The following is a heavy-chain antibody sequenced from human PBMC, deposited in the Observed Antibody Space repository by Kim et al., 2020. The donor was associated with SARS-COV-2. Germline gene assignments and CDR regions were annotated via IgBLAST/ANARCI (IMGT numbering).Heavy chain of an antibody. Sequence: GSTNYNPSRKSRVTISVDTSKNQFALKLGSVTAADTAVYYCARGQPPLYYWGQGTLVTVSS. CDR2: GST. V-gene: IGHV4-34*01. J-gene: IGHJ4*02. CDR3: ARGQPPLYY.